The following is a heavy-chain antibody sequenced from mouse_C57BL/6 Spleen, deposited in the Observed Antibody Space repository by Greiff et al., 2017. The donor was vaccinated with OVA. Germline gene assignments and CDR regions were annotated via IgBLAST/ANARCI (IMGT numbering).Heavy chain of an antibody. Sequence: EVQLQQSGTVLARPGASVKMSCKTSGYTFTSYWMHWVKQRPGQGLEWIGAIYPGNSDTSYNQKFKGKAKLTAVTSASTAYMELSSLTNEDSAVYYCTRGGIYGNYEENYLDYWGQGTTLTVSS. D-gene: IGHD2-1*01. V-gene: IGHV1-5*01. CDR3: TRGGIYGNYEENYLDY. J-gene: IGHJ2*01. CDR2: IYPGNSDT. CDR1: GYTFTSYW.